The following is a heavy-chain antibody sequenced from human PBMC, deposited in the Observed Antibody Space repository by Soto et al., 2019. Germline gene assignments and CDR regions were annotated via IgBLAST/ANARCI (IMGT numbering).Heavy chain of an antibody. D-gene: IGHD3-3*01. J-gene: IGHJ6*02. CDR1: GFTFSNAW. V-gene: IGHV3-15*07. CDR2: IKSKTDGGTT. CDR3: TTARDTIFGVVTETNYYYYGMDV. Sequence: GGSLRLSCAASGFTFSNAWMNWVRQAPGKGLEWVGRIKSKTDGGTTDYAAPVKGRFTISRDDSKNTLYLQMNSLKTEDTAVYYCTTARDTIFGVVTETNYYYYGMDVWGQGTTVTVSS.